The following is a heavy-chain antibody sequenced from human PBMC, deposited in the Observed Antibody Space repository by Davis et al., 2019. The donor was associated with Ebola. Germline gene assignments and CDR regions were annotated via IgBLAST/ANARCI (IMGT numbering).Heavy chain of an antibody. CDR2: IIPIFGTA. CDR1: GGTFNNYD. D-gene: IGHD4-17*01. Sequence: SVKVSCKTSGGTFNNYDISWVRQAPGQGLEWMGGIIPIFGTANYAQKFQGRVTITADESTSTAYMELSSLRSEDTAVYYCATAGLRPKTAALYYYMDVWGKGTTVTVSS. J-gene: IGHJ6*03. V-gene: IGHV1-69*13. CDR3: ATAGLRPKTAALYYYMDV.